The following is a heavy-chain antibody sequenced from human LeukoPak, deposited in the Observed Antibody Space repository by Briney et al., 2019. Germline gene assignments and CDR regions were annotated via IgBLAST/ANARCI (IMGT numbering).Heavy chain of an antibody. CDR3: ARDVGARLPGY. V-gene: IGHV4-38-2*02. J-gene: IGHJ4*02. D-gene: IGHD6-6*01. CDR2: IYHSGST. Sequence: ETSETLSLTCTVSGYSISSGYYWGWIRQPPGKGLEWIGRIYHSGSTYYNPSLKSRVTISVDTSKNQFSLKLSSVTAADTAVYYCARDVGARLPGYWGQGTLVTVSS. CDR1: GYSISSGYY.